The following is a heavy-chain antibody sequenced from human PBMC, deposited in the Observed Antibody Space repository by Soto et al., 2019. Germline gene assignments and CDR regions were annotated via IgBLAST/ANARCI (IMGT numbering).Heavy chain of an antibody. Sequence: PGGSLRLSCAASGFTFSSYAMHWVRQAPGKGLEWVAVISYDGSNKYYADSVKGRFTISRDNSKNTLYLQMNSLRAEDTAVYYCARDYGDYRLLSYYYGMDVWGQGTTVTVSS. V-gene: IGHV3-30-3*01. CDR3: ARDYGDYRLLSYYYGMDV. J-gene: IGHJ6*02. CDR1: GFTFSSYA. D-gene: IGHD4-17*01. CDR2: ISYDGSNK.